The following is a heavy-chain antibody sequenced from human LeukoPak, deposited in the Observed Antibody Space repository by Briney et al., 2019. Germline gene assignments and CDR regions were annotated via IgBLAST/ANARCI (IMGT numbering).Heavy chain of an antibody. Sequence: SETLSLTCTVSGGSISSYYRSWIRQPAGKGLEWIGRIYTSGSTNYNPSLESRVTMSVDTSKNQFSLNLSSVTAADTAVYYCARDSTLRYYFDYWGQGTLVTVSS. D-gene: IGHD2-2*01. CDR2: IYTSGST. J-gene: IGHJ4*02. V-gene: IGHV4-4*07. CDR3: ARDSTLRYYFDY. CDR1: GGSISSYY.